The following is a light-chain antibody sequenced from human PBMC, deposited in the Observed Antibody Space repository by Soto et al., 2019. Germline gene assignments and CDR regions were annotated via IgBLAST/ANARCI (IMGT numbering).Light chain of an antibody. CDR3: QHLNTYPIT. Sequence: IQLTQSPSALSASVGDRVTISCRASQDISTHLAWFAQKPGRAPQLLIYAASTLHSGVPSRFSGSGSGTEFTLTISSLQPEDFATYYCQHLNTYPITCGPGTRLDIK. CDR2: AAS. V-gene: IGKV1-9*01. J-gene: IGKJ5*01. CDR1: QDISTH.